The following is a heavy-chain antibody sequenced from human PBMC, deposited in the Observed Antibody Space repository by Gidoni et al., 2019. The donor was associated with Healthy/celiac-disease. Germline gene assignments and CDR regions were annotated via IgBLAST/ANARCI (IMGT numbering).Heavy chain of an antibody. CDR1: GVNLSSYG. CDR2: ISYDGSNK. J-gene: IGHJ4*02. D-gene: IGHD1-26*01. V-gene: IGHV3-30*03. Sequence: QVQLVESGGGVVQPGRALRLYWAASGVNLSSYGMHWVRQAPGKGLEWVAGISYDGSNKYYADSVEGRFTISRGNSKNTLYLQMNSLSAEDTALYYCARDTGKWELERFDYWGQGTLVTFSS. CDR3: ARDTGKWELERFDY.